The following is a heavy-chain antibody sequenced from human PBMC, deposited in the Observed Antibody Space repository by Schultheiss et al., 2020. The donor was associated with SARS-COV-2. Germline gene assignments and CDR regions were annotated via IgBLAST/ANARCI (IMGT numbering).Heavy chain of an antibody. CDR2: ISSSGSTI. D-gene: IGHD3-16*01. CDR1: GFTFSSYE. V-gene: IGHV3-48*03. Sequence: GGSLRLSCAASGFTFSSYEMNWVRQAPGKGLEWVSYISSSGSTIYYADSVKGRFTISRDNAKNSLYLQMNSLRAEDTAVYYCARDVGDQPYYYYGMDVWGQGTTVTVSS. J-gene: IGHJ6*02. CDR3: ARDVGDQPYYYYGMDV.